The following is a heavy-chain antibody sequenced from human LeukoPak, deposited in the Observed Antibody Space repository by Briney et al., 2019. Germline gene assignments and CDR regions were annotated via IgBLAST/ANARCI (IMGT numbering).Heavy chain of an antibody. J-gene: IGHJ5*02. CDR1: GYTFTNYY. CDR2: INPSSGST. D-gene: IGHD3-22*01. Sequence: GSSVKVSCKASGYTFTNYYMHWVRQAPGQGLEWMGRINPSSGSTSYAQKFQGRVTMTRDTSTSTVYLELSRLSSEDTAVDFCARVVPRYYDTSGANWFDPWGQGTLVTVSS. V-gene: IGHV1-46*01. CDR3: ARVVPRYYDTSGANWFDP.